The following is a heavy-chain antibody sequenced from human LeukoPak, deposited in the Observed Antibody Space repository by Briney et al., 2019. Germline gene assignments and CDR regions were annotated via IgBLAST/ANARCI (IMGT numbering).Heavy chain of an antibody. D-gene: IGHD6-19*01. CDR2: IKDDGRQK. Sequence: PGGSLRHSCAASGFTFSSYWMTWIRQAPGKGLEWVANIKDDGRQKYYLESVKGRLTISRDNAKNSVFLQMSSLRPEDTAVYYCATDGARGWIFWGQGTLVTVSS. V-gene: IGHV3-7*01. CDR1: GFTFSSYW. CDR3: ATDGARGWIF. J-gene: IGHJ4*02.